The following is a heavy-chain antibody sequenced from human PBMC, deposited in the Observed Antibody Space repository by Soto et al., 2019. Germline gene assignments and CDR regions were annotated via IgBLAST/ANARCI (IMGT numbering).Heavy chain of an antibody. CDR2: IIPIFGTA. Sequence: QVQLVQSGAEVQKPGSSVKVSCKASGGTFSSYAISWVRQAPGQGLEWMGGIIPIFGTANYAQKFQGRVTITADESTSTAYMELSSLRSEDTAVYYCARVPFSYSGSVRYYFDYWGQGTLVTVSS. CDR3: ARVPFSYSGSVRYYFDY. D-gene: IGHD1-26*01. J-gene: IGHJ4*02. CDR1: GGTFSSYA. V-gene: IGHV1-69*01.